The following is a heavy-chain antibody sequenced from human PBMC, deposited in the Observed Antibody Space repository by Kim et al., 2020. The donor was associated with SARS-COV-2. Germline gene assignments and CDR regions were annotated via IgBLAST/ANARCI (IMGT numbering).Heavy chain of an antibody. V-gene: IGHV3-23*01. J-gene: IGHJ1*01. CDR1: GVTFCSYS. CDR2: ITGSADRT. D-gene: IGHD6-25*01. CDR3: ATISGYFRH. Sequence: GGSLRLSCAASGVTFCSYSMSWVRQAPGKGLEWVSAITGSADRTYYADSVKGRFTISRDNSTNTLPLEMNSLRAEDSAIYFCATISGYFRHWGQGTLVTVSS.